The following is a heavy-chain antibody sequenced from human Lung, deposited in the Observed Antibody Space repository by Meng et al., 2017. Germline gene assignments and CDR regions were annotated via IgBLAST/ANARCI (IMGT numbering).Heavy chain of an antibody. Sequence: QVRLVDDGPEEMSPVDEVKGPCQATGYNFPAFGLRWVRRAPGQGLEWMGRIDPKRGDTHYAQRFQGRVTMTGDTSISTAFMELSGLRSDDTAMYYCARDEDISAAGKLFGDYWGQGTLVTVSS. CDR3: ARDEDISAAGKLFGDY. V-gene: IGHV1-2*06. D-gene: IGHD6-13*01. CDR2: IDPKRGDT. CDR1: GYNFPAFG. J-gene: IGHJ4*02.